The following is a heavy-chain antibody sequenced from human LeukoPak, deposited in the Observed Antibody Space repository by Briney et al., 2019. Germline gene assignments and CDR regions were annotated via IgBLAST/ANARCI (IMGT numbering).Heavy chain of an antibody. D-gene: IGHD4-23*01. CDR1: GFTLSSYA. Sequence: GGSLRLSCTASGFTLSSYAMAWVRQAPGKGLDWVSTISDSGGSTFYADSVKGRFTISRDNSRNIVFLQINSLRAEDTAMYYCTNGLCCGDYGGYWGPGTLVTVSS. CDR2: ISDSGGST. CDR3: TNGLCCGDYGGY. V-gene: IGHV3-23*01. J-gene: IGHJ4*02.